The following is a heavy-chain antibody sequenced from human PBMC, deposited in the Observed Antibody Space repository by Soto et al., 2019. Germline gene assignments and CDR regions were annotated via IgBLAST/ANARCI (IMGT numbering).Heavy chain of an antibody. D-gene: IGHD2-15*01. V-gene: IGHV1-58*01. J-gene: IGHJ4*02. CDR3: AAFSGHLGFCSGGSPPPAIPSFDY. CDR1: GFTFTSSA. CDR2: IVVGSGNT. Sequence: SVKVSCKASGFTFTSSAVQWVRQARGQRLEWIGWIVVGSGNTNYAQKFQERVTITRDMSTSTAYMELSSLRSEDTAVYYCAAFSGHLGFCSGGSPPPAIPSFDYWGQGTLVTVPS.